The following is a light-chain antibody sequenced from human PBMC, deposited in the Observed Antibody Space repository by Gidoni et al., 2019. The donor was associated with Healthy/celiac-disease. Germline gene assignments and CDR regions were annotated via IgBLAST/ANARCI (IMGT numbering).Light chain of an antibody. Sequence: IVLTQSPGTLALSPGARATLPCRASQSVSSSYLAWYQQKPGQAPRLLIYCASSRATGIPDRFSGSGSGTDFTLTISRLEPEDFEVYYCQQYGSSPTFGQGTKVEIK. CDR1: QSVSSSY. J-gene: IGKJ1*01. V-gene: IGKV3-20*01. CDR3: QQYGSSPT. CDR2: CAS.